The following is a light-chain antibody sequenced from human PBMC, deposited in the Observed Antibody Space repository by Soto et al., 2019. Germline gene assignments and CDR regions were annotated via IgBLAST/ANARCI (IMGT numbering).Light chain of an antibody. CDR2: GNS. Sequence: QSVLTQPPSVSGAPGQRVTISCTGSSSNIGAGYDVHWYQQLPGIAPKLLISGNSNRPAGVPDRFSGSKSGTSAYLAITGFQAEDEADYYFQSYDSSLSGSVFGGGTKLTVL. V-gene: IGLV1-40*01. J-gene: IGLJ2*01. CDR1: SSNIGAGYD. CDR3: QSYDSSLSGSV.